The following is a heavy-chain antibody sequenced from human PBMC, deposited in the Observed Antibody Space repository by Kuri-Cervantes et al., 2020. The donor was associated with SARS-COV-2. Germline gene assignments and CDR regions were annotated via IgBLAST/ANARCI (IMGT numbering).Heavy chain of an antibody. D-gene: IGHD5-24*01. CDR3: ARPKSNSRYGISAFDI. J-gene: IGHJ3*02. CDR2: IYYSGST. Sequence: GSLRLSCTVSGGSISSSSYYWGWIRQPPGKGLEWIGSIYYSGSTYYNPSLKSRVTISVDTSKNQFSLKLSSVTAADTAVYYCARPKSNSRYGISAFDIWGQGTMVTVSS. V-gene: IGHV4-39*01. CDR1: GGSISSSSYY.